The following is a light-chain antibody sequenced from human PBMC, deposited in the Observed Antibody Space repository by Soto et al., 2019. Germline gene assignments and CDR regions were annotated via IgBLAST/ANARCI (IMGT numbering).Light chain of an antibody. CDR2: DAS. V-gene: IGKV1-33*01. CDR1: RDISVY. Sequence: DIQMTQSPSSLSASVGDRVTITCQASRDISVYLNWYQQKPGKPPKPLVFDASNLHTGVPSRFSGSGSGTHFTFTISSLQPEDIATYYCQQYDNLPPYTFGQGTKLEIQ. CDR3: QQYDNLPPYT. J-gene: IGKJ2*01.